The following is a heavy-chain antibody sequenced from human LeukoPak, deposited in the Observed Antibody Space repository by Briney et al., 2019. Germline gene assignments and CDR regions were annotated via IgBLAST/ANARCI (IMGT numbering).Heavy chain of an antibody. D-gene: IGHD2-2*01. Sequence: GASVKVSCTAFGYTFTTYGINWVRQAPGQGLEWMGWIGPYNINTHYAQKVQGRVTMTTDTSTSTAYMGLRSLRSDDTAVCYCARTRDCSKTNCYVMDPWGQGTLVTVSS. J-gene: IGHJ5*02. CDR2: IGPYNINT. CDR1: GYTFTTYG. CDR3: ARTRDCSKTNCYVMDP. V-gene: IGHV1-18*04.